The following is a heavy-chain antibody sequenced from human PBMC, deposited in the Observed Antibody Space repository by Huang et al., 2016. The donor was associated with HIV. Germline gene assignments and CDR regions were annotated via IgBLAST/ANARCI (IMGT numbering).Heavy chain of an antibody. CDR1: GYIFTKYG. D-gene: IGHD1-1*01. J-gene: IGHJ5*01. V-gene: IGHV1-18*01. CDR3: ARDHWYPLQNWFDL. Sequence: QVELVQSGAEVKRPGASVRVSCKAAGYIFTKYGINWVRQAPGQGLEWMGWISAYNGNTNNAEKFQGRVTLTRDTAATTAYMELRDVTSADTAVYYCARDHWYPLQNWFDLWGQGTLVTVSS. CDR2: ISAYNGNT.